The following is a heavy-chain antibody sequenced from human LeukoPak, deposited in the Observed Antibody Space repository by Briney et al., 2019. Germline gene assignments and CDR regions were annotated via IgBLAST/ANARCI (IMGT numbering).Heavy chain of an antibody. CDR3: AKDRIPDGKYSIDF. CDR2: IVGNGGGI. Sequence: GGSLRLSCAASGFTFSTYAMNWVRQAPGKGLEWVSVIVGNGGGIHYADSVKGRFTISRDNAKNTLYLQMNSLRAEDSAVYYCAKDRIPDGKYSIDFWGQGTPVTVSS. D-gene: IGHD2/OR15-2a*01. J-gene: IGHJ4*02. CDR1: GFTFSTYA. V-gene: IGHV3-23*01.